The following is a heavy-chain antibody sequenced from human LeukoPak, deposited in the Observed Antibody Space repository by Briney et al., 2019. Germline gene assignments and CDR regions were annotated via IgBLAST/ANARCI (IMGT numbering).Heavy chain of an antibody. D-gene: IGHD3/OR15-3a*01. CDR1: GFTFSTYS. J-gene: IGHJ4*02. V-gene: IGHV3-21*04. CDR2: ISSSSSYI. Sequence: MSGGSLRLSCAASGFTFSTYSMNWVRQAPGKGLEWVSSISSSSSYIYYADSVKGRFTISRDNSKNTLYLQLTSLRVDDTAVYFCAKAAAWTCFDSWGQGTLVTVSS. CDR3: AKAAAWTCFDS.